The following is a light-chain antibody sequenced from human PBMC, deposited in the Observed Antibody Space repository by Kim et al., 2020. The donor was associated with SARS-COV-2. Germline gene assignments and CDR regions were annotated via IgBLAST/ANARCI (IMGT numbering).Light chain of an antibody. CDR3: QQSDKWPFT. Sequence: VSPGDRATRACRASQSIASNLAWYRQKPGQAPTLLIYGASTRGTGIPARFSGSGSGTEFILTISSLQSEDSAIYYCQQSDKWPFTFGPGTKVDIK. CDR2: GAS. CDR1: QSIASN. J-gene: IGKJ3*01. V-gene: IGKV3-15*01.